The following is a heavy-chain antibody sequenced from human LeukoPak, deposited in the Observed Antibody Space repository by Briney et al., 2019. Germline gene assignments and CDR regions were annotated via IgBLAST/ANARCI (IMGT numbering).Heavy chain of an antibody. Sequence: SETLSLTCAVYGGSFSGYYWSWIRQPPGKGLEWIGEINHSGSTNYNPSLKSRVTISVDTSKNQFSLKLSSVTAADTAVYYCARDPIAAAGTPPHYWGQGTLVTVFS. V-gene: IGHV4-34*01. D-gene: IGHD6-13*01. CDR2: INHSGST. CDR1: GGSFSGYY. CDR3: ARDPIAAAGTPPHY. J-gene: IGHJ4*02.